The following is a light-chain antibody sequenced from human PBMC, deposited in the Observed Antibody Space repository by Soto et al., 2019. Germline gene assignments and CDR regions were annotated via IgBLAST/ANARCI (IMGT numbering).Light chain of an antibody. Sequence: DVQMTQSPSSLSASVGDRITLTCRASQTIHSYLHWYQFKPGKAPQLLIQSASSLHSGVPSRFSGSGSGTDFTLTISSLQPEDFATYYCQQSYSTPITFGQGTRLEIK. CDR3: QQSYSTPIT. CDR2: SAS. CDR1: QTIHSY. J-gene: IGKJ5*01. V-gene: IGKV1-39*01.